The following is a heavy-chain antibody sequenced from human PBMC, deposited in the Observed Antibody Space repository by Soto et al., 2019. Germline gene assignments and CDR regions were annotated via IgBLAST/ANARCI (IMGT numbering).Heavy chain of an antibody. D-gene: IGHD3-3*01. J-gene: IGHJ6*02. CDR2: ISYDGSNK. CDR3: AKGRRYYDFWSGYYTYYYYGMDV. Sequence: QVQLVESGGGVVQPGRSLRLSCAASGFTFSSYGMHWVRQAPGKGLEWVAVISYDGSNKYYADSVKGRFTISRDNSKNTLYLQMNSLRAEDTAVYYCAKGRRYYDFWSGYYTYYYYGMDVWGQGTTLTVSS. CDR1: GFTFSSYG. V-gene: IGHV3-30*18.